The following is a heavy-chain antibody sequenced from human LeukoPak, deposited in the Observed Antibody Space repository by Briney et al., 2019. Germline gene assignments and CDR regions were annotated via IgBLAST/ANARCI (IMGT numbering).Heavy chain of an antibody. CDR2: INPNSGGT. CDR3: ARSGTGSDY. D-gene: IGHD1-1*01. V-gene: IGHV1-2*02. Sequence: LEWMGWINPNSGGTNYAQKFQGRVTMTRDTSISTAYMELSRLRSDDTAVYYCARSGTGSDYWGQGTLVTVSS. J-gene: IGHJ4*02.